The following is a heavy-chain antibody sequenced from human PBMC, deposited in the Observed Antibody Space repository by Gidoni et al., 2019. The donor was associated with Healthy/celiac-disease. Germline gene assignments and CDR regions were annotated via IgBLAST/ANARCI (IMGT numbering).Heavy chain of an antibody. CDR3: ASVGYYYDSSGYYGNYYYYYGMDV. V-gene: IGHV4-59*01. CDR2: IYYRGST. J-gene: IGHJ6*02. CDR1: GGSISSYY. D-gene: IGHD3-22*01. Sequence: QVQLQESGPGLVKPSETLSLTCTVSGGSISSYYWSCIRQPPGKGLEWIGYIYYRGSTNYNPSLKSRVTISLDTSKNQFSLKLSSVTAADTAVYYCASVGYYYDSSGYYGNYYYYYGMDVWGQGTTVTVSS.